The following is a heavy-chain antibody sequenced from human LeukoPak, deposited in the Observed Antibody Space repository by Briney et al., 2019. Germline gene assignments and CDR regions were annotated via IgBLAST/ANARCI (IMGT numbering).Heavy chain of an antibody. Sequence: SETLSLTCAVYGGSFSGYYWSWIRQPPGKGLEWIGEINHSGSINYNPSLKSRVTISVDTSKNQFSLKLSSVTAADTAVYYCARRIPWYYYDSSGNYFDYWGQGTLVTVSS. CDR1: GGSFSGYY. V-gene: IGHV4-34*01. J-gene: IGHJ4*02. D-gene: IGHD3-22*01. CDR3: ARRIPWYYYDSSGNYFDY. CDR2: INHSGSI.